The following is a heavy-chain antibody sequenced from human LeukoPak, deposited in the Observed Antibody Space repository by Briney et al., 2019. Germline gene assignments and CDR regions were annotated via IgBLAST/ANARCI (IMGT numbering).Heavy chain of an antibody. Sequence: GGSLRLSCAASGFTFSDYYMRWIRQAPGKGLEWVSGISGGAGTPYYADSVKGRFTISRDNSKSTLYLQMTSLRAEDTAVYYCAKRRTTVITMDYFDYWGQGTLVTVSS. J-gene: IGHJ4*02. CDR1: GFTFSDYY. CDR2: ISGGAGTP. CDR3: AKRRTTVITMDYFDY. D-gene: IGHD4-17*01. V-gene: IGHV3-23*01.